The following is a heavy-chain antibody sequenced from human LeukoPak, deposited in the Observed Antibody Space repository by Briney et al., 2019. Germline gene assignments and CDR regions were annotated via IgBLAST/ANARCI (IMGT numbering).Heavy chain of an antibody. V-gene: IGHV1-8*02. CDR1: GYTFTSYD. CDR2: MNPNSGNT. Sequence: ASVKVSCKASGYTFTSYDINWVRQATGQGLEWMGWMNPNSGNTGYAQKFQGRVTMTRDMSTSTVYMELSSLRSEDTAVHYCATTVDTAMDLDYWGQGTLVTVSS. CDR3: ATTVDTAMDLDY. J-gene: IGHJ4*02. D-gene: IGHD5-18*01.